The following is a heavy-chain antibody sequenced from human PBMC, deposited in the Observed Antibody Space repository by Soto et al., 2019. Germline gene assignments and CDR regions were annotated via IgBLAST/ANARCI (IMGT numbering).Heavy chain of an antibody. V-gene: IGHV3-48*03. CDR3: AKNRELYYDGSRAHDS. CDR2: ISSGGRTR. D-gene: IGHD3-16*01. CDR1: GFTFSNYE. Sequence: EVQLVESGGGLVHPGGSLRLSCAASGFTFSNYEMNWVRQAPGKGLEWVSYISSGGRTRYYADSVKGRFTISRDNDKNSLYLQMNSLRAEDAAIYYCAKNRELYYDGSRAHDSWGQGTLVTVSS. J-gene: IGHJ4*02.